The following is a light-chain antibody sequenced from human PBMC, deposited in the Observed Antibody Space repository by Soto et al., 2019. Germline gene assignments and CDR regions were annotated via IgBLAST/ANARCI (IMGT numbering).Light chain of an antibody. CDR3: AAWDDSLNGWV. J-gene: IGLJ3*02. CDR2: GNG. CDR1: SSNIGAGHD. Sequence: QAVVTQPPSVSGAPGQRVTISCTGSSSNIGAGHDVHWYQQLPGTAPKLLIYGNGNRPSGVPDRFSGSKSGTSASLAISGLQSEDEAAYYCAAWDDSLNGWVFGGGTQLTVL. V-gene: IGLV1-40*01.